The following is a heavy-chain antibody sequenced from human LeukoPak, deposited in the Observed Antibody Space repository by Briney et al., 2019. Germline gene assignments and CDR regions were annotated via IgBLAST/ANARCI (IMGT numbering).Heavy chain of an antibody. V-gene: IGHV4-59*08. CDR3: ARHSTYYDILTGYPPGLGY. Sequence: PSETLSLTCTVSGGSISSYYWSWIRQPPGKGLEWIGYIYYSGSTNYNPSLKSRVTISVDTSKNQFSLKPSSVTAADTAVYYCARHSTYYDILTGYPPGLGYWGQGTLVTVSS. CDR1: GGSISSYY. CDR2: IYYSGST. D-gene: IGHD3-9*01. J-gene: IGHJ4*02.